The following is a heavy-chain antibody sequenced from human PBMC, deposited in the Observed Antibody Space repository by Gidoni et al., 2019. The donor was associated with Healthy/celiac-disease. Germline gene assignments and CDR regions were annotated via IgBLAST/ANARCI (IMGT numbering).Heavy chain of an antibody. CDR3: AKDLATGYVWGVDY. CDR2: MMCSCGST. CDR1: GFTFSSYA. V-gene: IGHV3-23*01. D-gene: IGHD3-16*01. Sequence: EVQLLESGGRLVKPGGSLRLSCAASGFTFSSYAMRWVRQAPGKGWGWVSAMMCSCGSTDYADSVKGRVTIAIDNSKNTLYLQMNSLRAEDTALYYGAKDLATGYVWGVDYWGQGTLVTVSS. J-gene: IGHJ4*02.